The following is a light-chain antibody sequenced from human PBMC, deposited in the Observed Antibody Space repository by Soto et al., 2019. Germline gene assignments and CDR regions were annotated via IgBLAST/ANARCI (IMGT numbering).Light chain of an antibody. Sequence: EIVLTQSPGTLSLSPGERATLSCRASQTVINTYVAWYQQKPGQAPRLLIYDASTRATGIPDRFSGSGSGTDFTLTISRLGPEDFAVYYCQQYGTSPWAFGQGTKEDIK. CDR3: QQYGTSPWA. J-gene: IGKJ1*01. CDR1: QTVINTY. V-gene: IGKV3-20*01. CDR2: DAS.